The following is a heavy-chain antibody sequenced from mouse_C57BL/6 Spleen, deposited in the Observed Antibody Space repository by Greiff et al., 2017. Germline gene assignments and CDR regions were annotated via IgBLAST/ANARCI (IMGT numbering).Heavy chain of an antibody. J-gene: IGHJ2*01. CDR2: ISYDGSN. CDR3: ARDTTVVGGFDY. Sequence: VQLQESGPGLVKPSQSLSLTCSVTGYSITSGYYWNWIRQFPGNKLEWMGYISYDGSNNYNPSLKNRISITRDTSKNQFFLKLNSVTTEDTATYYCARDTTVVGGFDYWGQGTTLTVSS. CDR1: GYSITSGYY. D-gene: IGHD1-1*01. V-gene: IGHV3-6*01.